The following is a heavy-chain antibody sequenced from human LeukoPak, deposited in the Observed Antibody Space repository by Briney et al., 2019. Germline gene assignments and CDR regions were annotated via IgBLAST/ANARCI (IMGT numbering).Heavy chain of an antibody. D-gene: IGHD2-2*01. CDR3: ARSPCSSTSCYAHFDC. J-gene: IGHJ4*02. CDR2: INPNSGGT. CDR1: GYTFTGYY. Sequence: ASVKVSCKASGYTFTGYYMHRVRQAPGQGLEWMGWINPNSGGTNYAQKFQGRVTMTRDTSISTAYMELSRLRSDDTAVYYCARSPCSSTSCYAHFDCWGQGTLVTVSS. V-gene: IGHV1-2*02.